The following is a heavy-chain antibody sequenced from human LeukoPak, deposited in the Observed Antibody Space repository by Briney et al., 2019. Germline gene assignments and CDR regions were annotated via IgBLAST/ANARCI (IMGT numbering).Heavy chain of an antibody. Sequence: GASVKVSCKASGYTFTGYYMHWVRQAPRQGLEWMGWISAYNGNTNYAQKLQGRVTMTTDTSTSTAYMGLRSLRSDDTAVYYCAREWAAAGSDYWGQGTLVTVSS. D-gene: IGHD6-13*01. V-gene: IGHV1-18*04. J-gene: IGHJ4*02. CDR1: GYTFTGYY. CDR2: ISAYNGNT. CDR3: AREWAAAGSDY.